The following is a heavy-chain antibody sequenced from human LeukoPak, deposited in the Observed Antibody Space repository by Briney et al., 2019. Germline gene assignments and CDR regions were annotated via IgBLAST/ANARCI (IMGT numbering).Heavy chain of an antibody. Sequence: GASVKVSCKASGGTFSSYAISWVRQAPGQGLEWMGGIIPIFGTANYAQKFQGRVTITTDESTSTAYMELSSLRSEDTAVYYCARLRPRDYSTRPDFTYMDVWGKGTTVTVSS. V-gene: IGHV1-69*05. D-gene: IGHD4-11*01. CDR1: GGTFSSYA. CDR3: ARLRPRDYSTRPDFTYMDV. J-gene: IGHJ6*03. CDR2: IIPIFGTA.